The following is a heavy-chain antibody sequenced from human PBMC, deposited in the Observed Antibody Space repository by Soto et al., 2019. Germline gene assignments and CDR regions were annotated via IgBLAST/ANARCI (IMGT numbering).Heavy chain of an antibody. V-gene: IGHV4-31*03. J-gene: IGHJ5*02. CDR2: IYYIGST. CDR3: ARGSENSSSSDWFDP. D-gene: IGHD6-6*01. CDR1: GGSISSGGYY. Sequence: QVQLQESGPGLVKPSQTLSLTCTVSGGSISSGGYYWSWIRQHPGKGLEWIGYIYYIGSTYYNPSLTSRITISVDTSKNMFFLKLNSVIAADTAVYYCARGSENSSSSDWFDPWGQGTLVTVSS.